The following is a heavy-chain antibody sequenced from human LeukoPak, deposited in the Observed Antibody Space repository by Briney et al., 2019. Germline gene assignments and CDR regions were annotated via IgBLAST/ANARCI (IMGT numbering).Heavy chain of an antibody. D-gene: IGHD4-17*01. CDR2: INHSGST. J-gene: IGHJ4*02. CDR1: NGSFSGFF. CDR3: ARGTITTVTDS. Sequence: SETLSLTCAVYNGSFSGFFWTWIRQPPGKGLEWIGEINHSGSTNYNPSLESRVTISVDESKTQLSLRLESVTAADTAVYYCARGTITTVTDSWGPGTLVTVSS. V-gene: IGHV4-34*01.